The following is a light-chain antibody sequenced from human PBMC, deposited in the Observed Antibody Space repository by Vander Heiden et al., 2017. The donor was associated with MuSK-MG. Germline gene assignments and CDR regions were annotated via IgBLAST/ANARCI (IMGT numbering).Light chain of an antibody. Sequence: EIVLTQSPATLSMSPGERATLSCRASQSVSSYLAWYQQKPGQAPRLLIYDASNRATGIPARFSGSGSGTDFTLTISSLEPEDFAVYYCQQRSNWQGTFGGGTKVXIK. V-gene: IGKV3-11*01. CDR3: QQRSNWQGT. CDR2: DAS. J-gene: IGKJ4*01. CDR1: QSVSSY.